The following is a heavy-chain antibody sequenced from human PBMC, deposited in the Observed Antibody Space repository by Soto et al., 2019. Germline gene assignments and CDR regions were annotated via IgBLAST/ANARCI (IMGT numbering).Heavy chain of an antibody. Sequence: ASVKVSCKASGYTFYNYGITWVRQAPGHGLEWMGWISPYNDYTNYAQKFQGRVSMTTDTSTSTAFMEPRSLTSDDTAVYFCARLPTSGYHTHYYYAMDVWGQGTTVTVSS. V-gene: IGHV1-18*01. J-gene: IGHJ6*02. CDR2: ISPYNDYT. CDR1: GYTFYNYG. CDR3: ARLPTSGYHTHYYYAMDV. D-gene: IGHD5-12*01.